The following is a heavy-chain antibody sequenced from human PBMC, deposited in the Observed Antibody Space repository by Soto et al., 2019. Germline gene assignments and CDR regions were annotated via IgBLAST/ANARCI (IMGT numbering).Heavy chain of an antibody. CDR2: IYYSGST. V-gene: IGHV4-30-4*01. J-gene: IGHJ6*02. CDR3: ARDQFPDGMDV. CDR1: GGSISSGDYY. Sequence: QVQLQESGPGLVKPSQTLSLTCTVSGGSISSGDYYWSWIRQPPGKGLEWIGYIYYSGSTYYNPSLKSXXTXSXXTSKNQFSLKLSSVTAADTAVYYCARDQFPDGMDVWGQGTTVTVSS.